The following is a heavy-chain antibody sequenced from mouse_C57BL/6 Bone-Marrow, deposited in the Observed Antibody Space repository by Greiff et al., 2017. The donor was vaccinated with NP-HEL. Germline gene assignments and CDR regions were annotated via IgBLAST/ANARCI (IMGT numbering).Heavy chain of an antibody. CDR3: TSYYGSSYDAMDY. CDR2: ISSGGDYI. CDR1: GFTFSSYA. J-gene: IGHJ4*01. D-gene: IGHD1-1*01. V-gene: IGHV5-9-1*02. Sequence: EVMLVESGEGLVKPGGSLKLSCAASGFTFSSYAMSWVRQTPEKRLEWVAYISSGGDYIHYADTVKGRFTISRDNARNTLYLQMSSLKSEDTAMYYCTSYYGSSYDAMDYWGQGTPVTVSS.